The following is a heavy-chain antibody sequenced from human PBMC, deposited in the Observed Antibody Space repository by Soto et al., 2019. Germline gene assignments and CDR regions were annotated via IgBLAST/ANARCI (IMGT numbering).Heavy chain of an antibody. CDR3: ATLRGSYLAAEYFQH. CDR2: FDPEDGET. CDR1: GYTLTELS. J-gene: IGHJ1*01. Sequence: ASVKVSCKVSGYTLTELSIHWVRQAPGKGLEWMGGFDPEDGETIYAQKFQGTVTMTEDTSTDTAYMELSSLRSEDTAVYYCATLRGSYLAAEYFQHWGQGTLVTVSS. V-gene: IGHV1-24*01. D-gene: IGHD1-26*01.